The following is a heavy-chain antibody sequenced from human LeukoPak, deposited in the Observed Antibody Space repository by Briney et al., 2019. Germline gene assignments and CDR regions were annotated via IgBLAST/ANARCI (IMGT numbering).Heavy chain of an antibody. CDR2: IVTNGDST. Sequence: PGGSLRLSCSASGFTFSRYGMHWVRQAPGKGLEYVSAIVTNGDSTYYADSVKGRFTISRDNAKNTLYLQMSSLRPDDTAVYYCVNPGWYYDSSGYSYYNGMDVWGQGTTVTVSS. J-gene: IGHJ6*02. CDR1: GFTFSRYG. D-gene: IGHD3-22*01. V-gene: IGHV3-64D*09. CDR3: VNPGWYYDSSGYSYYNGMDV.